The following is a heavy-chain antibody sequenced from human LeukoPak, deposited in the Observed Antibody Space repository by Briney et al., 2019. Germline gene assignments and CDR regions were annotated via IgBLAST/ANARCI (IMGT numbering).Heavy chain of an antibody. J-gene: IGHJ4*02. D-gene: IGHD1-26*01. CDR3: AGDPQRVGALDY. CDR2: IYSSGST. CDR1: GGSIRGYY. V-gene: IGHV4-59*01. Sequence: SDTLSLTCNVSGGSIRGYYWSWIRQPPGKGLEWIGYIYSSGSTNYNPSLKSRVTMSVDTSKNQFSLKVNSVTAADTAVYYCAGDPQRVGALDYWGQGTLVTVSS.